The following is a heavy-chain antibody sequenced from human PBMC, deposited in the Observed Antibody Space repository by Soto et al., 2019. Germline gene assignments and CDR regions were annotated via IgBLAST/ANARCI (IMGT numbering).Heavy chain of an antibody. CDR1: GFTFNKYG. V-gene: IGHV3-33*01. CDR3: ARDSIVLVVAANDGMDV. CDR2: IWHDGSNT. J-gene: IGHJ6*02. D-gene: IGHD2-15*01. Sequence: QVQLVESGGGVVQPGTSLRLSCAASGFTFNKYGMHWVRQAPGKGLEWVAGIWHDGSNTYYADSVKGRFTISRDNSKNTLFLQMNSLRVEDTAVYYCARDSIVLVVAANDGMDVWGQGATVTVSS.